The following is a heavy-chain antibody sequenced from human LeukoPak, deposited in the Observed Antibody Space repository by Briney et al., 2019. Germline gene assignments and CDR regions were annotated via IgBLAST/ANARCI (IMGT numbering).Heavy chain of an antibody. V-gene: IGHV1-24*01. J-gene: IGHJ4*02. Sequence: ASVKVSCKVSGYTLTELSMHWVRQAPGKGLEWMGGFDPEDGETIYAQKFQGRVTMTEDISTDTAYMELSSLRSEDTAVYYCATEGNSGYYFNFDYWGQGTLVTVSS. D-gene: IGHD3-22*01. CDR1: GYTLTELS. CDR3: ATEGNSGYYFNFDY. CDR2: FDPEDGET.